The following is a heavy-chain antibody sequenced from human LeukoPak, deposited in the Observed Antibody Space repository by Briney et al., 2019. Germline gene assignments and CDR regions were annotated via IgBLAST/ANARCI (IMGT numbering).Heavy chain of an antibody. CDR1: GGTFSIYA. CDR3: ARAPGVGGDYVHWFDP. Sequence: SVKVSCKASGGTFSIYAISWVRQAPGQGLEWMGGIIPIFGTANYAQKFQGRVTITADESTSTAYMELSSLRSEDTAVYYCARAPGVGGDYVHWFDPWGQGTLVTVSS. CDR2: IIPIFGTA. V-gene: IGHV1-69*01. D-gene: IGHD4-17*01. J-gene: IGHJ5*02.